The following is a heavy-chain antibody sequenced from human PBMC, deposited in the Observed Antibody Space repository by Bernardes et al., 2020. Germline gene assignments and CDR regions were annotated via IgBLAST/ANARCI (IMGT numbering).Heavy chain of an antibody. D-gene: IGHD1-1*01. CDR3: ARGAPGY. J-gene: IGHJ4*02. CDR2: INHSGSS. V-gene: IGHV4-34*01. Sequence: KGLEWIGQINHSGSSNYNPSLKSRVTISVDPSKNQFSLKLTAVTAADTAGYYCARGAPGYWGKGTLVTVSS.